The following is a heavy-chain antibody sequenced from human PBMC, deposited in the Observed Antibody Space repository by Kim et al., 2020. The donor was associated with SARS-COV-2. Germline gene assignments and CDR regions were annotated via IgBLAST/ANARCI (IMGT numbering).Heavy chain of an antibody. Sequence: SETLSLTCAVYGGSFSGYYWSWIRQPPGKGLEWIGEINHSGSTNYNPSLKSRVTISVDTSKNQFSLKLSSVTAADTAVYYCAWSRFMVRGARGPFDYWGQGTLVTVSS. D-gene: IGHD3-10*01. V-gene: IGHV4-34*01. CDR1: GGSFSGYY. CDR3: AWSRFMVRGARGPFDY. J-gene: IGHJ4*02. CDR2: INHSGST.